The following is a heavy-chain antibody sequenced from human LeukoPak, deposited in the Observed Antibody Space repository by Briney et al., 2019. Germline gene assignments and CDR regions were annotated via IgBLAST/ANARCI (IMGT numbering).Heavy chain of an antibody. CDR2: ISAYNGKT. Sequence: GASVKVSCKASDYTFTNYGVSWVRQAPGQGLEWMGWISAYNGKTYYAQKFQGRVTVTTDTSTSTAYMDLRSLKASDTAMYYCARRGGITIDDAFDIWGQGTMVTVSS. V-gene: IGHV1-18*01. D-gene: IGHD3-10*01. CDR3: ARRGGITIDDAFDI. CDR1: DYTFTNYG. J-gene: IGHJ3*02.